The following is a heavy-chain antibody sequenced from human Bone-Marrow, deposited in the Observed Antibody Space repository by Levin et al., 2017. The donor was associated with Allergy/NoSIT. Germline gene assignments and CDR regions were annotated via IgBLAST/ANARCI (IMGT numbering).Heavy chain of an antibody. CDR2: IYYSGST. Sequence: SETLSLTCTVSGGSISSGGYYWSWIRQHPGKGLEWIGYIYYSGSTYYNPSLKSRVTISVDTSKNQFSLKLSSVTAADTAVYYCAREAGSGSYSEIHFDYWGQGTLVTVSS. V-gene: IGHV4-31*03. D-gene: IGHD3-10*01. CDR3: AREAGSGSYSEIHFDY. CDR1: GGSISSGGYY. J-gene: IGHJ4*02.